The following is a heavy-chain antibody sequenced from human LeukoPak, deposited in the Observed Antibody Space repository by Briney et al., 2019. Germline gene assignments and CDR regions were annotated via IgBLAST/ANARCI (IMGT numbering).Heavy chain of an antibody. J-gene: IGHJ4*02. CDR2: ITGSGAFT. CDR3: AKWLRVATTYFDY. D-gene: IGHD5-24*01. V-gene: IGHV3-23*01. CDR1: GFTFIKYS. Sequence: PGGSLRLSCAASGFTFIKYSMTWVRQAPGKGLEWVSAITGSGAFTDYADSVKGRFTISRDNSKNTLYLQMNSLGAEDTAVYYCAKWLRVATTYFDYWGQGTLVTVSS.